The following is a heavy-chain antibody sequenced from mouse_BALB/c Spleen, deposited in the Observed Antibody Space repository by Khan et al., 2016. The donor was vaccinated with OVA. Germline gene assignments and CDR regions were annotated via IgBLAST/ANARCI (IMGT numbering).Heavy chain of an antibody. CDR3: ARMARK. J-gene: IGHJ2*01. V-gene: IGHV14-3*02. CDR1: ALNIKDTY. Sequence: IQLVQSVAELVKSGATVTLSCTASALNIKDTYMHWLKQCPEQGLEWIGRIDPPNGKTKYDPQFQGKATITADTSSNTAYLQHSSLTSEDTAVYYCARMARKWGQGTTLTVSS. CDR2: IDPPNGKT.